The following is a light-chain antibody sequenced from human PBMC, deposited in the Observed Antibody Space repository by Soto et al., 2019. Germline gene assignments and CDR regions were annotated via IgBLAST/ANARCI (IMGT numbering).Light chain of an antibody. V-gene: IGLV2-23*02. Sequence: QSVLTQPDSVSGSPGQSITISGTGTSSDVGTYTLVSWYQQHPGKAPKLVIYEVNKRPAGVSKRFSGSKSGDTAALTISRLQAEDEADSSCSSYAGSITFYVFGTGTKVTVL. CDR3: SSYAGSITFYV. CDR2: EVN. CDR1: SSDVGTYTL. J-gene: IGLJ1*01.